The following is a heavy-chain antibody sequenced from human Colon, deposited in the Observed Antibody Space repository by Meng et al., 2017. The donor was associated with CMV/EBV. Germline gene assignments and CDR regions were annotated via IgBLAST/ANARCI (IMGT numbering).Heavy chain of an antibody. CDR2: IHRSGST. V-gene: IGHV3-66*02. J-gene: IGHJ4*02. CDR3: AYKGPYSGNYVDY. Sequence: CAAAGMTVGRDAVGWVRQGPGRGLEWVSVIHRSGSTYYARSVKGRLTISRKNSKNTQYLQRDSLRREDTAVYYCAYKGPYSGNYVDYWGQGALVTVSS. CDR1: GMTVGRDA. D-gene: IGHD1-26*01.